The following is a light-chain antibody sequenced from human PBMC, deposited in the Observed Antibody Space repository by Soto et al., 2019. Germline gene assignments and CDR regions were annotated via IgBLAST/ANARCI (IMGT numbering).Light chain of an antibody. CDR3: AAWDDSLSGSHVV. CDR2: RNN. CDR1: SSNIGSNY. V-gene: IGLV1-47*01. Sequence: QSVLTQPPSASGTPGQRVTISCSGSSSNIGSNYVYWYQQLPGTAPKLLIYRNNQRPSGVPVRFSGSKSGTSASLAISGLRSEDEADYYCAAWDDSLSGSHVVFGGGTKLTVL. J-gene: IGLJ2*01.